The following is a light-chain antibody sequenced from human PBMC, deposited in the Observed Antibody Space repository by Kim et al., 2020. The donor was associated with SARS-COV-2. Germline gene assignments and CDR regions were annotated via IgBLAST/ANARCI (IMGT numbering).Light chain of an antibody. CDR1: ESVRNRY. CDR2: HAT. V-gene: IGKV3-20*01. Sequence: SPGERATLSCRASESVRNRYLAWYQQKTGQAPRLLIYHATSRATGIPDRFSGSASGTDFTLTISKLEPEDFALYYCQQYGASPGTFGQGTKVDIK. CDR3: QQYGASPGT. J-gene: IGKJ1*01.